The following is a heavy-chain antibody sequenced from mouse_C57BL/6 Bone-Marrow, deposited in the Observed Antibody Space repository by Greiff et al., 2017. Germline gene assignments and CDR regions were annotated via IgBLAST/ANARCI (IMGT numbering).Heavy chain of an antibody. D-gene: IGHD4-1*01. CDR2: IYPTSGRT. CDR1: GYTFTSYW. V-gene: IGHV1-55*01. Sequence: QVQLQQPGAELVKPGASVKMSCKASGYTFTSYWITWVKQRPGQGLEWIGDIYPTSGRTNYNEKFKSKAILTVDTSSNTAYMQLSILTSEDSAVFCCARSGPLGRSFDYWGQGTTLTVSS. J-gene: IGHJ2*01. CDR3: ARSGPLGRSFDY.